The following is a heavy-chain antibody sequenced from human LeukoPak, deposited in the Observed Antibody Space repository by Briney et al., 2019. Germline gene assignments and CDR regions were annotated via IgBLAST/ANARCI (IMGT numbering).Heavy chain of an antibody. D-gene: IGHD3-9*01. CDR2: INPSGGST. Sequence: GGSLRLSCAASGYTFTSYYMHWVRQAPGQGLEWMGIINPSGGSTSYAQKFQGRVTMTRDTSTSTVYMELSSLRSEDTAVYYCARVDILTGYQFDYWGQGTLVTVSS. J-gene: IGHJ4*02. V-gene: IGHV1-46*01. CDR3: ARVDILTGYQFDY. CDR1: GYTFTSYY.